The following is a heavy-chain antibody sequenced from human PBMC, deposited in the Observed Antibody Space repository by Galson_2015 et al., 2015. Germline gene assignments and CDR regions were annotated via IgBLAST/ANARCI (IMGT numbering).Heavy chain of an antibody. CDR1: GYSFTSYW. CDR3: ARHSFYYDSSGYYYYMDV. V-gene: IGHV5-51*01. Sequence: GAEVKKPGESLKISCKGSGYSFTSYWIGWVRQMPGKGLEWMGIIYPGDSDTRYSPSFQGQVTISADKSISTAYLQWSSLKASDTAMYYCARHSFYYDSSGYYYYMDVWGKGTTVTVSS. CDR2: IYPGDSDT. J-gene: IGHJ6*03. D-gene: IGHD3-22*01.